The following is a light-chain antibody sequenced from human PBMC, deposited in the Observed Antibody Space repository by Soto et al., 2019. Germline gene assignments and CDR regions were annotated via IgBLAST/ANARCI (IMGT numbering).Light chain of an antibody. V-gene: IGKV1-39*01. Sequence: DIQMTPSPSSMSASVGDRVTITCRASQIISSYLNWYQQKPGHAPKLLIYAASSLQSGVPSSFSGSGYGTEFLLTISSLQPEAFTSYYEQKSYSTPVTFGPRTKVDIK. CDR3: QKSYSTPVT. J-gene: IGKJ3*01. CDR2: AAS. CDR1: QIISSY.